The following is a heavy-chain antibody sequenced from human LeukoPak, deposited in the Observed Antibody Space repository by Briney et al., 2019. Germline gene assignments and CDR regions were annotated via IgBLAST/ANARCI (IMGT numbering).Heavy chain of an antibody. CDR1: GFTFNTYS. Sequence: PGGSLRLSCAASGFTFNTYSMNWVRPAPGKGLECVALITSPGGHKYYADSVKGRFIISRDNSKDTLYLQMDSLRGDDTAVFYCAREQMGPNGYYYGMDVWGQGTTVTVSS. D-gene: IGHD2-8*01. J-gene: IGHJ6*02. CDR3: AREQMGPNGYYYGMDV. V-gene: IGHV3-30*16. CDR2: ITSPGGHK.